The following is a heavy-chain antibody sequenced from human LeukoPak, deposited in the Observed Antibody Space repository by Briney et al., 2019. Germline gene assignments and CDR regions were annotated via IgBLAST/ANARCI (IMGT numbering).Heavy chain of an antibody. J-gene: IGHJ5*02. D-gene: IGHD4-17*01. CDR2: INPNSGGT. Sequence: GASVKVSCKASGGTFSSYGISWVRQAPGQGLEWMGWINPNSGGTNYAQKFQGRVTMTRDTSICTAYMELSRLRSDDTAVYYCARVRRYYGAGRFDPWGQGTLVTVSS. CDR1: GGTFSSYG. CDR3: ARVRRYYGAGRFDP. V-gene: IGHV1-2*02.